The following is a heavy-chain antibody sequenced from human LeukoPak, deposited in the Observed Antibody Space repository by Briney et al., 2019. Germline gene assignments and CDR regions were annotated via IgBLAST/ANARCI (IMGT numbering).Heavy chain of an antibody. CDR3: ARDGSNWSNDYYHGVDV. Sequence: PSETLSLTCAVSGGSLSGYYWSWIRQPPGKGLEWIGEINHTGSTNYSPSLKSRVTISVDTSKNQFSLRLSSVTAADTAVYYCARDGSNWSNDYYHGVDVWGQGTTVTVSS. CDR2: INHTGST. CDR1: GGSLSGYY. V-gene: IGHV4-34*01. J-gene: IGHJ6*02. D-gene: IGHD4-11*01.